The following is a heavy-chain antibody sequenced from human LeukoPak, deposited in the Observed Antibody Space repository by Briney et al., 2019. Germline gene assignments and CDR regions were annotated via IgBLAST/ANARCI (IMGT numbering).Heavy chain of an antibody. J-gene: IGHJ4*02. V-gene: IGHV4-61*02. CDR1: GGSINNGSYY. D-gene: IGHD1-26*01. CDR2: IYASGTT. Sequence: SQTLSLTCTVSGGSINNGSYYWSWIRQPAGKGLEWIGRIYASGTTNFNPSLKSRVTISIDTSKNQFSLKLSSVTAADTAVYYCARGARRGGSYYFEYWGQGTLVTVSS. CDR3: ARGARRGGSYYFEY.